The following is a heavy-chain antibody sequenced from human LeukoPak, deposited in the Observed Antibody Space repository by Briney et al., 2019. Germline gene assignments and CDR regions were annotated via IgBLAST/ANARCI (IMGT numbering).Heavy chain of an antibody. Sequence: GGSLRLSCAASGFTFSDCAMSWVRQAPGKGLEWVSGIRGSGGSTYYADSVKGRFTISRDNSKNTMYLQMNSLRAEDTAVYYYAKDVVAAPSRFDYWGQGTLVTVSS. V-gene: IGHV3-23*01. J-gene: IGHJ4*02. CDR2: IRGSGGST. CDR3: AKDVVAAPSRFDY. CDR1: GFTFSDCA. D-gene: IGHD1-26*01.